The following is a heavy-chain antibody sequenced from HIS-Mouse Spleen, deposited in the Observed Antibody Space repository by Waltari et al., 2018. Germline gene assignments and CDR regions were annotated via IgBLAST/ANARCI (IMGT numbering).Heavy chain of an antibody. CDR1: GFTFSSYG. D-gene: IGHD6-6*01. V-gene: IGHV3-33*01. CDR2: IWYDGSNK. J-gene: IGHJ4*02. Sequence: QVQLVESGGGVVEPGRSLRLSCAASGFTFSSYGMHWFRQAPGKGLGWVAVIWYDGSNKYYADSVKGRFTISRDNSKNTLYLQMNSLRAEDTAVYYCARYSSSSGVDYWGQGTLVTVSS. CDR3: ARYSSSSGVDY.